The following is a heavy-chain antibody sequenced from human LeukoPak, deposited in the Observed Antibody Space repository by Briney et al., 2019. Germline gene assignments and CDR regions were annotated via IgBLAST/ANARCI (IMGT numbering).Heavy chain of an antibody. CDR2: MNPNSGNT. V-gene: IGHV1-8*01. Sequence: GASVKVSCKASGYTFTSYDINWVRQATGQGLEWMGWMNPNSGNTGYAQKFQGRVTMTRNTSISTAYMGLSSLRSEDTAVYYCAREEGRRFLEWLRQSSGWFDPWGQGTLVTVSS. CDR3: AREEGRRFLEWLRQSSGWFDP. J-gene: IGHJ5*02. D-gene: IGHD3-3*01. CDR1: GYTFTSYD.